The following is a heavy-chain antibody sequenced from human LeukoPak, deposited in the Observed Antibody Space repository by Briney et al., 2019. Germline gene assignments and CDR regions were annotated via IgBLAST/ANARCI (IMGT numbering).Heavy chain of an antibody. CDR3: ARRLSSSSFAYCFDC. CDR1: GGSISNSNYH. D-gene: IGHD6-6*01. V-gene: IGHV4-39*01. Sequence: PSETLSLTCTVSGGSISNSNYHWGWIRQPPGKGLEWIGNIYYSGSTYCNPSLKSRVTISVDTSKNQFSLKLSSVTAADTAVYYCARRLSSSSFAYCFDCGREGTLLSLPS. J-gene: IGHJ4*02. CDR2: IYYSGST.